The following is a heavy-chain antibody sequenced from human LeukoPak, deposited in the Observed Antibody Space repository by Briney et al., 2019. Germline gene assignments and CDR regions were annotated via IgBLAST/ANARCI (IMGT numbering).Heavy chain of an antibody. CDR3: ARDSHSSSWSPYYFDY. D-gene: IGHD6-13*01. CDR1: GFTFSSYS. V-gene: IGHV3-33*08. CDR2: IWYDGSNK. J-gene: IGHJ4*02. Sequence: PGGSLRLSCAASGFTFSSYSMNWVRQAPGKGLEWVAVIWYDGSNKYYADSVKGRFTISRDNSKNTLYLQMNSLRAEDTAVYYCARDSHSSSWSPYYFDYWGQGTLVTVSS.